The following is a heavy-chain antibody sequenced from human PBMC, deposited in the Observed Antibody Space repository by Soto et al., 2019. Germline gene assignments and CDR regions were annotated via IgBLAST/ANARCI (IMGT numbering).Heavy chain of an antibody. Sequence: EVQLVESGGGLVKPGGSLRLSCAASGFTFSSYSMNWVRQAPGKGLAWVSSISSSSSYIYYADSVKGRFTISRDNAKNSLYLQMNSVRAEDTAVYYCARTGYSSGWHFDYWGQGTLVTVSS. CDR1: GFTFSSYS. J-gene: IGHJ4*02. CDR3: ARTGYSSGWHFDY. D-gene: IGHD6-19*01. CDR2: ISSSSSYI. V-gene: IGHV3-21*01.